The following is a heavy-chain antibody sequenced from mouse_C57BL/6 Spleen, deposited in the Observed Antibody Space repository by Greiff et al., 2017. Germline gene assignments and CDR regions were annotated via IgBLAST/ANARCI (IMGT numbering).Heavy chain of an antibody. CDR3: ARGEYGSSSAWFAY. CDR1: GYTFTSSW. J-gene: IGHJ3*01. CDR2: IDPSDSYT. D-gene: IGHD1-1*01. Sequence: QVQLQQPGAELVRPGTSVKLSCKASGYTFTSSWMHWVKQRPGQGLEWIGVIDPSDSYTNYNQKFKGKATLTVDTSSSTAYMQLSSLTSEDSAVYYCARGEYGSSSAWFAYWGQGTLVTVSA. V-gene: IGHV1-59*01.